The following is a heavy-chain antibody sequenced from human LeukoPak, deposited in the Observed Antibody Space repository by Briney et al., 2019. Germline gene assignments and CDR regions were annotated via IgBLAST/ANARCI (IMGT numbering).Heavy chain of an antibody. CDR2: IYSGGST. Sequence: GGSLRLSCAASGFTVSSNYMSWVRQAPGKGLEWVSVIYSGGSTYYADSVKGRFTISRDNSKDTLYLQMNSLRAEDTAVYYCAREGYSYGFDYWGQGALVTVSS. CDR1: GFTVSSNY. V-gene: IGHV3-53*01. CDR3: AREGYSYGFDY. J-gene: IGHJ4*02. D-gene: IGHD5-18*01.